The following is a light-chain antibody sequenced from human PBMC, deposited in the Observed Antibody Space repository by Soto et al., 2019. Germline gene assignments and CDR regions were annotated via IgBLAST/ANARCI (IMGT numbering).Light chain of an antibody. CDR3: QQCDRSPWT. Sequence: EIVLSQSAATLSLSPGERATLSCRASQSVSSNLAWYQQKPGQAPRLLIYGASTRATGTPARFSGSGSGTDFTLTISSLEPEDFAVYYCQQCDRSPWTFGQGTKVDIK. V-gene: IGKV3-20*01. CDR1: QSVSSN. J-gene: IGKJ1*01. CDR2: GAS.